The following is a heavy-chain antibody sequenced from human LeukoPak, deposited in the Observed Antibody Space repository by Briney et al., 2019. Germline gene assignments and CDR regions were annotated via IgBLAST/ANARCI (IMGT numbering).Heavy chain of an antibody. CDR1: GGSISSHY. CDR2: IYYSGSI. J-gene: IGHJ3*02. Sequence: SETLSLTCTVSGGSISSHYWSWIRQPPGKGLEWIGYIYYSGSINYNPSLKSRVTISVDTSKNQFSLKLSSVTAADTAVYYCARLKGHYYDSSGSYRDIWGQGTKVTVSS. V-gene: IGHV4-59*11. CDR3: ARLKGHYYDSSGSYRDI. D-gene: IGHD3-22*01.